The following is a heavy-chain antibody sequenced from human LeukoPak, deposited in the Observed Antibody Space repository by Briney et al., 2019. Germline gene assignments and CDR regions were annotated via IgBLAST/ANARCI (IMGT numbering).Heavy chain of an antibody. CDR3: ARDPNHGYSYGMDV. CDR2: IYSGGST. Sequence: GGSLRLSCAASGFTVSSNYMSWVRQAPGKGLEWVSIIYSGGSTYYADSVKGRFTISRDNSKNTLYLQMSSLRAEDTAVYYCARDPNHGYSYGMDVWGQGTTVTVSS. CDR1: GFTVSSNY. V-gene: IGHV3-53*01. J-gene: IGHJ6*02. D-gene: IGHD1-14*01.